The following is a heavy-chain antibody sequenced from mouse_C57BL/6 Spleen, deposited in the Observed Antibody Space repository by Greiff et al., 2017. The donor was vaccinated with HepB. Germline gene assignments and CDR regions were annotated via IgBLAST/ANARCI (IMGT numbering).Heavy chain of an antibody. Sequence: VQLKQPGTELVKPGASVKLSCKASGYTFTSYWMHWVKQRPGQGLEWIGNINPSNGGTNYNEKFKSKATLTVDKSSSTAYMQLSSLTSEDSAVYYCARDYGSSYENWWYFDVWGTGTTVTVSS. J-gene: IGHJ1*03. V-gene: IGHV1-53*01. CDR3: ARDYGSSYENWWYFDV. CDR1: GYTFTSYW. CDR2: INPSNGGT. D-gene: IGHD1-1*01.